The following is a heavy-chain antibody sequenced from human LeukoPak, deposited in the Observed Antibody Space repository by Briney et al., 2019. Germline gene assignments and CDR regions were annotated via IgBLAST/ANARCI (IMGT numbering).Heavy chain of an antibody. J-gene: IGHJ6*03. CDR3: AREFDPYSGYDLPRAPKYYYMDV. CDR2: IYYSGST. CDR1: GGSISSSSYY. Sequence: SETLSLTCTVSGGSISSSSYYWGWIRQPPGKGLEWIGSIYYSGSTYYNPSLKSRVTISVDTSKNQFSLKLSSVTAADTAVYYCAREFDPYSGYDLPRAPKYYYMDVWGKGTTVTVSS. V-gene: IGHV4-39*07. D-gene: IGHD5-12*01.